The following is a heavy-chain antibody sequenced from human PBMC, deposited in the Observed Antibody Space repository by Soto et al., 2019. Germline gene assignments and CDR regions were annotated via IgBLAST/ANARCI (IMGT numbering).Heavy chain of an antibody. Sequence: ASVKVSCKASGYTFTSYGISWVRQAPGQGLEWMGWISAYNGNTNYAQKLQGRVTMTTDTSTSTAYMELRSLRSDDTAVYYCARDSSSSWFYGTYYYYYYGMDVWGQGTTVTVSS. CDR3: ARDSSSSWFYGTYYYYYYGMDV. CDR1: GYTFTSYG. CDR2: ISAYNGNT. J-gene: IGHJ6*02. V-gene: IGHV1-18*01. D-gene: IGHD6-13*01.